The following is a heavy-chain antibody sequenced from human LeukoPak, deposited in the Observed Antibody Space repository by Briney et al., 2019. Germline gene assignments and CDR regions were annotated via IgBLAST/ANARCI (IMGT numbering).Heavy chain of an antibody. CDR3: ARQGGVATIYGYYYMDV. J-gene: IGHJ6*03. CDR1: GGSISSSSYY. Sequence: KSSETLSLTCTVSGGSISSSSYYWGWIRQPPGKGLEWIGSTYYSGSTYYNPSLKSRVTISVDTSKNQFSLKLSSVTAADTAVYYCARQGGVATIYGYYYMDVWGKGTTVTVSS. D-gene: IGHD5-12*01. V-gene: IGHV4-39*01. CDR2: TYYSGST.